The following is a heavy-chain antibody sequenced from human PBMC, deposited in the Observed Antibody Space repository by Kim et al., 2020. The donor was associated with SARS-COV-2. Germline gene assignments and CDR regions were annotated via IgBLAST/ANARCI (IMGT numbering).Heavy chain of an antibody. J-gene: IGHJ4*02. CDR3: ASGGGWTHHDY. V-gene: IGHV1-8*01. Sequence: TDDTQKFQGRVTMTRNTSKSTAYMELSSLRSENTAVYYCASGGGWTHHDYWGQGTLVTVSS. D-gene: IGHD1-26*01. CDR2: T.